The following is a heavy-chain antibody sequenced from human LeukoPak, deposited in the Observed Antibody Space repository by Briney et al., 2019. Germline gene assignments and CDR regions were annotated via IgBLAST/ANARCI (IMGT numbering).Heavy chain of an antibody. CDR1: GGSITPYY. D-gene: IGHD6-13*01. CDR2: IYYSGSA. J-gene: IGHJ4*02. V-gene: IGHV4-59*01. CDR3: ARHRWSNDY. Sequence: SETLSLTCTVSGGSITPYYWTWIRQPPGKGLEWIGYIYYSGSANYNPSLKSRVTISVDTSKNQFSLKLSSVTAADTAVYYCARHRWSNDYWGQGTLVTVSS.